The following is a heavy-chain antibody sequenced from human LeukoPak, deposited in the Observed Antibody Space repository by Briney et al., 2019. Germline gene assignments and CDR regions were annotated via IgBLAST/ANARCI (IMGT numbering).Heavy chain of an antibody. CDR2: MSRSSSYI. Sequence: GGSLSLFCAASGFPFSSYCMMWVRQAPGKGLEWVASMSRSSSYIYHADSVKGRFTIFRDNAKNSLNLQANIRRAEDTALYYCARDPHLAAGTFFWGQATLLTVCS. D-gene: IGHD6-13*01. J-gene: IGHJ4*02. V-gene: IGHV3-21*01. CDR3: ARDPHLAAGTFF. CDR1: GFPFSSYC.